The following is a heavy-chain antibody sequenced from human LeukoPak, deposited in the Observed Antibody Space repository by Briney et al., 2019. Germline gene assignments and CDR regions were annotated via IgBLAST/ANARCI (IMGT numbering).Heavy chain of an antibody. CDR2: MNPNSGNT. D-gene: IGHD3-10*01. Sequence: ASVKVSCKASGYTFTSYDINWVRQATGQGLEWMGWMNPNSGNTGYAQKFQGRVTMTRNTSISTAYMELSSLRSEDTAVYYCARGFDYYGSGNKNWFDPWGQGTLVTVSS. CDR1: GYTFTSYD. V-gene: IGHV1-8*01. J-gene: IGHJ5*02. CDR3: ARGFDYYGSGNKNWFDP.